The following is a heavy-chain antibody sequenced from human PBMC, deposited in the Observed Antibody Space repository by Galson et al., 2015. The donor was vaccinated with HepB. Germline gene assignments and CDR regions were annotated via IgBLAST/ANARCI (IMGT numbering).Heavy chain of an antibody. CDR2: ISGSGGNT. CDR3: ASIRTWEEGFDS. Sequence: SLRLCCAASGFTFSRYAMSWCRQGPGKGPGWVSGISGSGGNTYYADSVKGRFTISRDNSKNTLYLQINSLRAEDTAVYYCASIRTWEEGFDSWGQGTLVTVSS. V-gene: IGHV3-23*01. CDR1: GFTFSRYA. D-gene: IGHD1-26*01. J-gene: IGHJ4*02.